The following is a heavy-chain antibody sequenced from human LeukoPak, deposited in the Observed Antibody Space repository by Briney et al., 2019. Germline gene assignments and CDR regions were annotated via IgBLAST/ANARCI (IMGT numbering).Heavy chain of an antibody. CDR3: ARVKGDYVVTDGMDV. V-gene: IGHV4-59*01. J-gene: IGHJ6*02. D-gene: IGHD4-17*01. CDR2: IYYSGST. CDR1: GGSISSYY. Sequence: SETLSLTCTASGGSISSYYWSWIRQPPGKGLEWIGYIYYSGSTNYNPSLKSRVTISVDTSKNQFSLKLSSVTAADTAMYYCARVKGDYVVTDGMDVWGQGTTVTVSS.